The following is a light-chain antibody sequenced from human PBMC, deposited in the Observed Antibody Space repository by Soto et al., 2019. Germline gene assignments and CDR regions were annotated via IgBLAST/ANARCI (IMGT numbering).Light chain of an antibody. Sequence: TQSPATVSLSPGESATLSCRASQTVSNYLAWYQQKPSQAPRLLIYYASGRDTAIPARFSGSGSGTDYTLTISSLEPEDSAVYYCQHRSTWPSLTFGGGTKVEI. CDR1: QTVSNY. V-gene: IGKV3-11*01. CDR3: QHRSTWPSLT. J-gene: IGKJ4*01. CDR2: YAS.